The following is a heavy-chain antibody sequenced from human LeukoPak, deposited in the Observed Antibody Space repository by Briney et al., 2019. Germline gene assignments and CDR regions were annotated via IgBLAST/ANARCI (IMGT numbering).Heavy chain of an antibody. CDR3: ARNRGVDN. Sequence: GGSLRLSCAASGSTLSNYWMNWVRQAPGKGLEWVANINQDGSEKYYVDSVKGRFTISRDITKNSVYLQMNSLRVEDTAVYYCARNRGVDNWGQGTLVTVSS. CDR2: INQDGSEK. V-gene: IGHV3-7*05. J-gene: IGHJ4*02. CDR1: GSTLSNYW. D-gene: IGHD2/OR15-2a*01.